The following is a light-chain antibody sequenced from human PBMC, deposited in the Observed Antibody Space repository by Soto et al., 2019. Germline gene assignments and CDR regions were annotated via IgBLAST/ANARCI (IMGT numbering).Light chain of an antibody. J-gene: IGKJ1*01. CDR3: QQYNYWPRT. V-gene: IGKV3-15*01. Sequence: MTQSPATLSVSPGARATLSCRASHTVTGTLAWYQQKPGQAPRLLIYGASTRATGIPARFSGSGSGTEFTLTIYSLQSEDFAVYYCQQYNYWPRTFGQGTKVEIK. CDR1: HTVTGT. CDR2: GAS.